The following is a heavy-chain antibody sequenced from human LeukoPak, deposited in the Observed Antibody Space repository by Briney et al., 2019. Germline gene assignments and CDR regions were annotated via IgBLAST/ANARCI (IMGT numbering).Heavy chain of an antibody. J-gene: IGHJ4*02. CDR1: GFTFGDYA. Sequence: GGSLRLSCTTSGFTFGDYAMTWVRQAPGKGLEWVGFIRSKTYGGTTEFAASVKGRFTISRDDSKSIAYLQMNSLKTEDTAVYYCTRDQTPYYWGQGTLVTVSS. V-gene: IGHV3-49*04. CDR3: TRDQTPYY. CDR2: IRSKTYGGTT.